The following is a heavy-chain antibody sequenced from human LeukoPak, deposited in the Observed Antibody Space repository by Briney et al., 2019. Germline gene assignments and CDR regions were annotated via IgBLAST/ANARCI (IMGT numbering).Heavy chain of an antibody. V-gene: IGHV4-61*02. J-gene: IGHJ4*02. CDR3: ARGYYYRT. CDR2: IYADGSS. D-gene: IGHD3-10*01. Sequence: PSETLSLTCTVSGGSVGSDNSYWNWIRQPAGKGLEWIGRIYADGSSTYNPSLKSRVTILVDTSKNQFSLRLSSMTAADTAMHYCARGYYYRTWGLGTLVTVSS. CDR1: GGSVGSDNSY.